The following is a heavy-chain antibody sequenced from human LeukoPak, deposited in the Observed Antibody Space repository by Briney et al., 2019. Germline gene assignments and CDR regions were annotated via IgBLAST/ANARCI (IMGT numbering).Heavy chain of an antibody. CDR2: IYYSGST. Sequence: NPSETLSLTCTLSVGSISSSSYYWGWIRQPPGKGLEWIGSIYYSGSTYYNPSLKSRVTISVDTSKNQFSLKLSSVTAADTAVYYCASRDFWSGRWGQGTLVTVSS. CDR3: ASRDFWSGR. D-gene: IGHD3-3*01. J-gene: IGHJ4*02. V-gene: IGHV4-39*01. CDR1: VGSISSSSYY.